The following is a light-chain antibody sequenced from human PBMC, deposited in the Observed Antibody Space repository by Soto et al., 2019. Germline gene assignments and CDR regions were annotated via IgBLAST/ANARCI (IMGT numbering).Light chain of an antibody. CDR1: QGIAGSY. CDR3: QHYGSSPLT. Sequence: IVLTQSPGTLSLSPGERATLSCRASQGIAGSYLAWYRQNPGQPPRRLIYAASNRATGIPDRFSGSGSGTDFNLTISRLEPEDFAVYYCQHYGSSPLTFGGGTKVDIK. J-gene: IGKJ4*01. V-gene: IGKV3-20*01. CDR2: AAS.